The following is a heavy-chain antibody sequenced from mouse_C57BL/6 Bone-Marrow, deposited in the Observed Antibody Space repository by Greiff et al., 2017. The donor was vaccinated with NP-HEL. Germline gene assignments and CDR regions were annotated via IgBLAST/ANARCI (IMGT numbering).Heavy chain of an antibody. J-gene: IGHJ4*01. CDR3: VGGVDYYGSSNYYAMDY. D-gene: IGHD1-1*01. CDR1: GFTFNTYA. V-gene: IGHV10-3*01. CDR2: ISSKSSYYAT. Sequence: GGGLVQPKGSLKLSCAASGFTFNTYAMHWVRQAPGKGLEWVARISSKSSYYATYFADSVKDRFTISRDDSQSMLYLQMNNLKTEDTAMYYCVGGVDYYGSSNYYAMDYWGQGTSVTVSS.